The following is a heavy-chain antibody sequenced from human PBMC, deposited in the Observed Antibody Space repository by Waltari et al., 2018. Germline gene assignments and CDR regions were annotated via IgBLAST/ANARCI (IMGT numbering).Heavy chain of an antibody. CDR2: INAGNGNT. Sequence: QVQLVQSGAEVKKPGASVKVSCKASGYTFTSYAMHWVRQAPGQRLEWMGWINAGNGNTKYSQKFQGRVTSTRDTSASTAYMELSSLRSEDTAVYYCARVATVSGYYYLFDYWGQGTLVTVSS. CDR3: ARVATVSGYYYLFDY. J-gene: IGHJ4*02. D-gene: IGHD3-22*01. CDR1: GYTFTSYA. V-gene: IGHV1-3*01.